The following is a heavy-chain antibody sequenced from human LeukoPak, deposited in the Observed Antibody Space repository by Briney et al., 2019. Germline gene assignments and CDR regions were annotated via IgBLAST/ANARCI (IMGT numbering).Heavy chain of an antibody. D-gene: IGHD2-2*01. CDR3: ARNLPAADY. CDR1: GSTFSSHT. CDR2: ISSSSSVI. V-gene: IGHV3-48*04. J-gene: IGHJ4*02. Sequence: HPGGSLRLSCAASGSTFSSHTMNWVRQAPGKGLEWVPYISSSSSVIYYADSVKGRFTIPRDNAKNSLYLQMNSLRAEDTAVYYCARNLPAADYWGQGTLVTVSS.